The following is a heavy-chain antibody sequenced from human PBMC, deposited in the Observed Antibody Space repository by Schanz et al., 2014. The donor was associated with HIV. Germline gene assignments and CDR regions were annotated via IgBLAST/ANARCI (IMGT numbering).Heavy chain of an antibody. Sequence: VQLLESGGGLEQPGGSLRLSCAASGFNFNNYAMTWVRQAPGKGLEWVAVISYDGTKKHYADSVKGRFTISRDNSKNTLYLQMKSLRPEDTAVYYCAKMARSVAANTNFDYWGQGTLVTVSS. CDR3: AKMARSVAANTNFDY. CDR2: ISYDGTKK. CDR1: GFNFNNYA. V-gene: IGHV3-30-3*02. J-gene: IGHJ4*02. D-gene: IGHD6-19*01.